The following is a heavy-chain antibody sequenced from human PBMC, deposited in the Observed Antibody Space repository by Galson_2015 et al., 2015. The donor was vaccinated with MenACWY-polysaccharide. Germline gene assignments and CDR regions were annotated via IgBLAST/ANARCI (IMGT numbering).Heavy chain of an antibody. V-gene: IGHV3-7*01. D-gene: IGHD3-10*01. Sequence: SLRLSCAPSGFTFSNFWLSWVRQAPGTDLAWGASIKQDGSEKYLVASVPGPFPISRDNAENSLSLQMNSLRAEDTAVYYCARERWVRGVFFDQWGQGTLVTVSS. CDR2: IKQDGSEK. CDR3: ARERWVRGVFFDQ. CDR1: GFTFSNFW. J-gene: IGHJ4*02.